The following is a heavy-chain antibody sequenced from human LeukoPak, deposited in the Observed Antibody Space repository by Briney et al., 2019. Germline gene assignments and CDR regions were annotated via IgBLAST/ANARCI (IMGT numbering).Heavy chain of an antibody. CDR1: GFTFSSYW. CDR3: ARDGVYAGFDY. Sequence: GGSLRLSCVASGFTFSSYWMSWVRQAPGKGLEWVANIKDDGSEKYYVDSVKGRFTISRDNARNSLYLQMNSLRVEDTAVYYCARDGVYAGFDYWGQGTLVT. V-gene: IGHV3-7*01. CDR2: IKDDGSEK. J-gene: IGHJ4*02. D-gene: IGHD2-8*01.